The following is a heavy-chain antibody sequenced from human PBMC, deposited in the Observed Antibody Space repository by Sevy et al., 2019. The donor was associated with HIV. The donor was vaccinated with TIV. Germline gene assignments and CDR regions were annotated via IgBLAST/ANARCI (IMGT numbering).Heavy chain of an antibody. D-gene: IGHD3-10*01. V-gene: IGHV3-7*01. CDR2: MRQDGSEK. J-gene: IGHJ4*02. Sequence: GGSLRLSCAASGFTFSSYWMTWARQAPGKGLEWVANMRQDGSEKYYVDSVKGRFTISRDNAKNSLYLQMNSLRAEDTAVYYCARGIYGSGSRLGFGYWGQGTLVTVSS. CDR3: ARGIYGSGSRLGFGY. CDR1: GFTFSSYW.